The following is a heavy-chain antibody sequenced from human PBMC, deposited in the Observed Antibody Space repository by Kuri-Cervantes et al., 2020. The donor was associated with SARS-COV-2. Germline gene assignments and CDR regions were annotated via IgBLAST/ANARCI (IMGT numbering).Heavy chain of an antibody. Sequence: ASVKVSCKASGYTFTSYGISWVRQAPGQGLEWMGWISAYNGNTNYAQKLQGRVTMTTDTSTRTAYMELRSLRSDDTAVYYCARDRLAAAGTTEHRHWGQGTLVTVSS. CDR2: ISAYNGNT. CDR3: ARDRLAAAGTTEHRH. D-gene: IGHD6-13*01. J-gene: IGHJ1*01. CDR1: GYTFTSYG. V-gene: IGHV1-18*01.